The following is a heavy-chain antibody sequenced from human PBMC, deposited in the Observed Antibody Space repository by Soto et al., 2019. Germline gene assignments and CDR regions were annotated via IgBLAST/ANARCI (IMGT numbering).Heavy chain of an antibody. Sequence: QVQLVQSGSRVMKPGPSLRVSCKASGGPFRDYAFSWLRQLPGQGLEWMGEIVPLSGTKNYAQKFRGRVTITADESTTTVYMDLTSLGFEDTAIYYCAIRKKVRYTDGFFFDAWGQGTHVTVSS. CDR3: AIRKKVRYTDGFFFDA. V-gene: IGHV1-69*01. D-gene: IGHD5-18*01. CDR1: GGPFRDYA. CDR2: IVPLSGTK. J-gene: IGHJ4*02.